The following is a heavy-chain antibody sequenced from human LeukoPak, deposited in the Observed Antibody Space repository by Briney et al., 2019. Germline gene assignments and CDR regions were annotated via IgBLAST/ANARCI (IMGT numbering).Heavy chain of an antibody. V-gene: IGHV3-23*01. CDR2: ISGTGANT. D-gene: IGHD6-13*01. CDR3: AKRRYDTSSLDWFDP. Sequence: GGSLRLSCAASGFTFSTYSMSWVRQAPGKGLEWVSTISGTGANTYYADSVKGRFTISRDNSKSTLYLQMNSLRVEDAAVYYCAKRRYDTSSLDWFDPWGQGTLVTVSS. J-gene: IGHJ5*02. CDR1: GFTFSTYS.